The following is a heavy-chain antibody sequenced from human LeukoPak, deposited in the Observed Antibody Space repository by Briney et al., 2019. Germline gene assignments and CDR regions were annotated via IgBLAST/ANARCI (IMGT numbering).Heavy chain of an antibody. CDR3: ASDYVWGSYRYTGIGY. CDR1: GGSFSGYY. D-gene: IGHD3-16*02. CDR2: INHSGST. J-gene: IGHJ4*02. Sequence: SETLSLTCAVYGGSFSGYYSSWIRQPPGKGLEWIGEINHSGSTNYNPSLKSRVTISVDTSKNQFSLKLSSVTAADTAVYYCASDYVWGSYRYTGIGYWGQGTLVTVSS. V-gene: IGHV4-34*01.